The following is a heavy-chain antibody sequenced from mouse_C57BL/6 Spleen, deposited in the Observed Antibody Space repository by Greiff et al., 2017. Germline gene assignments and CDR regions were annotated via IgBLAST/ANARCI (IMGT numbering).Heavy chain of an antibody. J-gene: IGHJ1*03. CDR2: IYPGSGST. V-gene: IGHV1-55*01. D-gene: IGHD4-1*01. Sequence: QVQLQQPGAELVKPGASVKMSCKASGYTFTSYWITWVKQRPGQGLEWIGDIYPGSGSTNYNEKFKSKATLTVDTSSSTAYMQLSSQTSEDSAVYYCANTGTSDWYFDVWGTGTTVTVSS. CDR1: GYTFTSYW. CDR3: ANTGTSDWYFDV.